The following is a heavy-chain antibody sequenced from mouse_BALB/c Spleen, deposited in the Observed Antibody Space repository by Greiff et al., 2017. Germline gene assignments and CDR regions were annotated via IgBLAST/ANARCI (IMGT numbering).Heavy chain of an antibody. CDR2: ISDGGSYT. J-gene: IGHJ2*01. CDR3: ARHDYDGGVFDY. Sequence: EVQVVESGGGLVKPGGSLKLSCAASGFTFSDYYMYWVRQTPEKRLEWVATISDGGSYTYYPDSVKGRFTISRDNAKNNLYLQMSSLKSEDTAMYYCARHDYDGGVFDYWGQGTTLTVSS. V-gene: IGHV5-4*02. CDR1: GFTFSDYY. D-gene: IGHD2-4*01.